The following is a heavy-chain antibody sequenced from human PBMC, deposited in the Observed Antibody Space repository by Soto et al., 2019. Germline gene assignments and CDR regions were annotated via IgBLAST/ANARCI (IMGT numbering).Heavy chain of an antibody. CDR1: GGTFSSYA. J-gene: IGHJ6*02. Sequence: SVKVSCKASGGTFSSYAISWVRQAPGQGLEWMGGIIPIFGTANYAQKFQGRVTITADESTSTAYMELSSLRSEDTAVYYCASKDVDTAMDDYYYYGMDVWGQGTTVTVYS. D-gene: IGHD5-18*01. CDR3: ASKDVDTAMDDYYYYGMDV. V-gene: IGHV1-69*13. CDR2: IIPIFGTA.